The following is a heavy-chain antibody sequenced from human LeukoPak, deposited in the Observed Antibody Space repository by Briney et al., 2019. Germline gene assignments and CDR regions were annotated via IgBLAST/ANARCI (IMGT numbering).Heavy chain of an antibody. Sequence: SETLSLTCTVSGGSISSSSYYWGWIRQPPGKGLEWIGSIYYSGSTYYNPSLKSRVTISVDTSKNQFSLKLSSVTAADTAVYYCARGPLTGGVLYYFDYWGQGTLVTVSS. CDR1: GGSISSSSYY. J-gene: IGHJ4*02. V-gene: IGHV4-39*07. CDR3: ARGPLTGGVLYYFDY. CDR2: IYYSGST. D-gene: IGHD7-27*01.